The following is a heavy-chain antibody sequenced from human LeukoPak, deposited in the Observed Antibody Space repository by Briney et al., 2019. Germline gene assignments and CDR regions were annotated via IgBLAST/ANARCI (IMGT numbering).Heavy chain of an antibody. Sequence: GASVKISCKASGYTFTTYGISWVRQAPGQGLAWMGWISAYNGNTNYAQKLQGRVTMTTDKSTSTAYMELRSLRSDDTAVYYCASDVYYYGSGSLFDPWGQGALVTVSS. CDR3: ASDVYYYGSGSLFDP. V-gene: IGHV1-18*01. J-gene: IGHJ5*02. D-gene: IGHD3-10*01. CDR2: ISAYNGNT. CDR1: GYTFTTYG.